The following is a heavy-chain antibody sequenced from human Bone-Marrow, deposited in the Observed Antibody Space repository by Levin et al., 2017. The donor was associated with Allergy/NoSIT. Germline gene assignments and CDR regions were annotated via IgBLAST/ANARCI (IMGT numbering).Heavy chain of an antibody. CDR3: ARDLHPVSPRSGLMF. CDR1: GFSYSSYW. CDR2: IKQDGSEK. Sequence: GESLKISCAASGFSYSSYWMTWVRQAPGKGLEWVANIKQDGSEKVYADSAKGRFTISRDNARNSLFLQMYSLTDADTAVYYCARDLHPVSPRSGLMFWGQGTLVTVSS. J-gene: IGHJ4*02. D-gene: IGHD3-10*01. V-gene: IGHV3-7*04.